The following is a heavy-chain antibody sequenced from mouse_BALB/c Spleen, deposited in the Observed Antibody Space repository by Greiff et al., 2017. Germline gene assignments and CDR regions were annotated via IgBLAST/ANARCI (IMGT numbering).Heavy chain of an antibody. CDR1: GFSLTSYG. CDR2: IWAGGST. Sequence: VQVVESGPGLVAPSQSLSITCTVSGFSLTSYGVHWVRQPPGKGLEWLGVIWAGGSTNYNSALMSRLSISKDNSKSQVFLKMNSLQTDDTAMYYCARDPYYGSSYWYFDVWGAGTTVTVSS. D-gene: IGHD1-1*01. J-gene: IGHJ1*01. CDR3: ARDPYYGSSYWYFDV. V-gene: IGHV2-9*02.